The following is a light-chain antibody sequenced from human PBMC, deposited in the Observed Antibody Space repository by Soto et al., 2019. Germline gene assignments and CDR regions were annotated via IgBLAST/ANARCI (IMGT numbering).Light chain of an antibody. Sequence: QYALTQPASVSGSPGQSITISCSGSSGDVGNYDLVSWYQQIPGKAPQLMIFEVSRRPSRVSDRLSGSKSGNTASLTISGLQAEDEGDFYCCSYAGNGAWVFGGGTKLTVL. CDR3: CSYAGNGAWV. CDR2: EVS. J-gene: IGLJ3*02. V-gene: IGLV2-23*02. CDR1: SGDVGNYDL.